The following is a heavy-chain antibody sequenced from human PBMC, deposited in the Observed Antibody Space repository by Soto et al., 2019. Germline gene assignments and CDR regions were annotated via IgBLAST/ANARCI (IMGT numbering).Heavy chain of an antibody. CDR1: GFTFSSYG. CDR3: AKEGYCSSTSCYVGHYYYYYMDV. CDR2: ISYDGSNK. Sequence: GRSLRLSCAASGFTFSSYGMHWVRQAPGKGLEWVAVISYDGSNKYYADSVKGRFTISRDNSKNTLYLQMNSLRAEDTAVYYCAKEGYCSSTSCYVGHYYYYYMDVWGKGTTVTVSS. D-gene: IGHD2-2*01. J-gene: IGHJ6*03. V-gene: IGHV3-30*18.